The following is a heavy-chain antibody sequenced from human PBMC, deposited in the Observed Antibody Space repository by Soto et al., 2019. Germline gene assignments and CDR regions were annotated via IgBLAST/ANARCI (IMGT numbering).Heavy chain of an antibody. J-gene: IGHJ4*02. Sequence: PSETLSLTCTVSGGSISSYYWSWIRQPPGKGLEWIGYIYYSGSTNYNPSLKSRVTILVDTSKNEFSLKLSSVTAADTAVYYCARFSGWYSAFDYWGQGTLVTVSS. CDR3: ARFSGWYSAFDY. CDR2: IYYSGST. D-gene: IGHD6-19*01. V-gene: IGHV4-59*01. CDR1: GGSISSYY.